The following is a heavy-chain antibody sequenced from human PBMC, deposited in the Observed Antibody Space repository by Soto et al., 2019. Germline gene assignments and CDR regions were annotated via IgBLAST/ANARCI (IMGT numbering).Heavy chain of an antibody. V-gene: IGHV4-31*03. Sequence: QVQLQESGPGLVKPSQTLSLTCTVSGGSISTGGHYWSWLRQHPGKGLDWIGYIYHSGSTYYNSSLKSRVTILVDTSKNQFSLKLSSVTAADTAVYYCARRIQWFDPWGQGILVTVSS. CDR2: IYHSGST. D-gene: IGHD2-15*01. J-gene: IGHJ5*02. CDR3: ARRIQWFDP. CDR1: GGSISTGGHY.